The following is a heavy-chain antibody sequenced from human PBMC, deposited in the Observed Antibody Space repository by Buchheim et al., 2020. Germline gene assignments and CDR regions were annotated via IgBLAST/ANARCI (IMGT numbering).Heavy chain of an antibody. CDR2: ISYDGSNK. D-gene: IGHD6-19*01. J-gene: IGHJ4*02. Sequence: QVQLVESGGGVVQPGRSLRLSCAASGFTFSSYAMHWVRQAPGKGLEWVAVISYDGSNKYYADSVKGRFTISRDNSKNTLYLQMSSLRAEDTAVYYCAGGRIAVASYWGQGTL. V-gene: IGHV3-30-3*01. CDR3: AGGRIAVASY. CDR1: GFTFSSYA.